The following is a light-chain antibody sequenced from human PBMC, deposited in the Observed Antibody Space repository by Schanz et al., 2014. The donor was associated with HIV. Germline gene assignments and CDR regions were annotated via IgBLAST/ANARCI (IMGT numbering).Light chain of an antibody. J-gene: IGLJ2*01. CDR2: DVS. Sequence: QSALTQPASLSGSPGQSITISCTGTSIDVGGYDYVSWYQKHPDKAPRLIIYDVSNRPSGVSSRFSGSKSGNTASLTISGLQAEDEADYYCSSYASSTSVLFGGGTKLTVL. CDR1: SIDVGGYDY. CDR3: SSYASSTSVL. V-gene: IGLV2-14*03.